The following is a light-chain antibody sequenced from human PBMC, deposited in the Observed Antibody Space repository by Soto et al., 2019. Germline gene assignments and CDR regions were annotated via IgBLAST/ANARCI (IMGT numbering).Light chain of an antibody. CDR2: DAS. CDR1: ENLRTF. Sequence: EIVLTQSPATLSLSPGERATHSCRATENLRTFLAWYQQKAGQAPRLLIYDASNRATGIPDRFSGSGSGTDFTLTIINLDPEDSAVYYCQQRSIWPLTFGGGTKVDIK. V-gene: IGKV3-11*01. CDR3: QQRSIWPLT. J-gene: IGKJ4*01.